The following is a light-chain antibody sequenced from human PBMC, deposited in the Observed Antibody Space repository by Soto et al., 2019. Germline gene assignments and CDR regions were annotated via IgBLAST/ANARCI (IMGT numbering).Light chain of an antibody. V-gene: IGKV3-11*01. Sequence: EIVLTQSPATLSLSPGERATLSCRASQSVDSYLAWYQQKPGQAPRLLIYDAFNRATGIPARFSGGGSGTAFTLTISSLEPEDFAVYYCQQRSSWPLLTFGGGTKVEIK. CDR3: QQRSSWPLLT. CDR1: QSVDSY. CDR2: DAF. J-gene: IGKJ4*01.